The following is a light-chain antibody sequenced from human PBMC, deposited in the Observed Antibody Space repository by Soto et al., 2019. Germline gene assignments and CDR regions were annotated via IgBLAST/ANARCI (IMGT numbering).Light chain of an antibody. CDR2: EVS. CDR1: SSDVGAYNY. CDR3: SSYTSSNTLV. V-gene: IGLV2-14*01. Sequence: QSVLTQPASVSGSPGQSITISCTRTSSDVGAYNYVSWYQQHPGKAPKLMIFEVSDRPSGVSNRFSGSKSGNTASLTISGLQAEDEADYYCSSYTSSNTLVFGGGTKVTVL. J-gene: IGLJ2*01.